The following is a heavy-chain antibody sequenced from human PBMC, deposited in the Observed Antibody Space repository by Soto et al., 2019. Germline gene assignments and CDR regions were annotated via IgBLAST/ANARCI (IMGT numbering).Heavy chain of an antibody. CDR3: AKGMHVGVLITSFDN. J-gene: IGHJ4*02. CDR1: GFTFSSYV. CDR2: ISFDGSEK. V-gene: IGHV3-30*18. D-gene: IGHD3-22*01. Sequence: QVQLLESGGGVVQPGKSLRLSCAASGFTFSSYVMHWVRQAPGKGLEWVAVISFDGSEKYYAVSVKGRFTISRDKSKSTVYLQMNSLRAEDTAVYYCAKGMHVGVLITSFDNWGQGNLVTVSS.